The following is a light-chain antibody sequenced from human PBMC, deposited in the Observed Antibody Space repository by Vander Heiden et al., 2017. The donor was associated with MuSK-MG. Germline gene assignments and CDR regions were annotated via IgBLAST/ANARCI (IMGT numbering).Light chain of an antibody. CDR1: SSDVGGYNY. J-gene: IGLJ1*01. CDR3: SSYAGSNNLYV. CDR2: EGS. V-gene: IGLV2-8*01. Sequence: QSALTQPPSASGSPGQSVTISCTGTSSDVGGYNYVSWYQQHPGKAPKLMIYEGSKRPSGVPDRFSGSKSGNTASLTVSGLQEEEEADYYCSSYAGSNNLYVFGTGTKVTVL.